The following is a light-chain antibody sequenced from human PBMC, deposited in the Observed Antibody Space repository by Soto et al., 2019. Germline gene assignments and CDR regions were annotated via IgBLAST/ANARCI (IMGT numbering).Light chain of an antibody. J-gene: IGKJ1*01. Sequence: AIQMTQSPSSLSASVGDRVTITCRASQGIRIDLGWYQQKPGKAPKLLIYAASTLQTGVPSIFSGSGSGTDFSLTISSLQPEDFATYYCLQDYNFPWTFGQGTKVEIK. CDR1: QGIRID. V-gene: IGKV1-6*01. CDR3: LQDYNFPWT. CDR2: AAS.